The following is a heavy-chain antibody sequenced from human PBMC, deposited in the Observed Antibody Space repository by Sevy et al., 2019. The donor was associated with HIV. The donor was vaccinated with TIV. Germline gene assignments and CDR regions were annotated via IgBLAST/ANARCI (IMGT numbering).Heavy chain of an antibody. CDR2: ISYDGSNK. CDR1: GFTFSSYG. J-gene: IGHJ4*02. D-gene: IGHD6-13*01. V-gene: IGHV3-30*18. CDR3: AKDREGQQLTTELDY. Sequence: GGSLRLSCAASGFTFSSYGMHWVRQAPGKGLEWVVVISYDGSNKYYADSVKGRFTISRDNSKNTLYLQMNSLRAEDTAVYYCAKDREGQQLTTELDYWGQGTLVTVSS.